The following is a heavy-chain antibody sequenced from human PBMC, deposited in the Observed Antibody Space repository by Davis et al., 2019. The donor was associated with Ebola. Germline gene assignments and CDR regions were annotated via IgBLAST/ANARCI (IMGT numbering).Heavy chain of an antibody. CDR2: IYYSGST. J-gene: IGHJ4*02. D-gene: IGHD3-22*01. V-gene: IGHV4-39*01. Sequence: SETLSLTCTVSGGSISSSSYYWGWIRQPPGKGLEWIGSIYYSGSTYYNPSLKSRVTISVDTSKNQFSLKLSSVTAADTAVYYCARHSGRITMIVVVILDFGYWGQGTLVTVSS. CDR3: ARHSGRITMIVVVILDFGY. CDR1: GGSISSSSYY.